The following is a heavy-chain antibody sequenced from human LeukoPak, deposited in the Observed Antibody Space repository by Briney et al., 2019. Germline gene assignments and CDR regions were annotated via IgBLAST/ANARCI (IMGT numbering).Heavy chain of an antibody. CDR1: GYTLTELS. V-gene: IGHV1-2*02. CDR3: ARVGRELLTY. CDR2: INPNSGGT. J-gene: IGHJ4*02. D-gene: IGHD1-26*01. Sequence: ASVKVSCKVSGYTLTELSMHWARQAPGQGLEWMGWINPNSGGTNYAQKFQGRVTMTRDTSISTAYMELSRLRSDDTAVYYCARVGRELLTYWGQGTLVTVSS.